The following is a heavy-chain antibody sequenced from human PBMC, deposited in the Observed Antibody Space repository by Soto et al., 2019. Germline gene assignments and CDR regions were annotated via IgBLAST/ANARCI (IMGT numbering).Heavy chain of an antibody. V-gene: IGHV4-38-2*01. D-gene: IGHD3-3*01. Sequence: PSESLYLTCAVSCDSITSIYHWAWLWTHPGRGLEGGASIDHSVTTYYNPSLKSRVTISVDTSKNQFSLNLGSVTAADSAVDYCARTDNVGYYPHCGQANLVNVSS. CDR3: ARTDNVGYYPH. J-gene: IGHJ4*02. CDR1: CDSITSIYH. CDR2: IDHSVTT.